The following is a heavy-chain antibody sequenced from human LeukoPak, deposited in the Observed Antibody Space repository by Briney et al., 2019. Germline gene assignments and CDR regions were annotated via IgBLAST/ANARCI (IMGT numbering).Heavy chain of an antibody. V-gene: IGHV3-21*01. D-gene: IGHD6-19*01. CDR2: ISSSSSYI. Sequence: GGSLRLSCVASGFTFSSYAMNWVRQAPGKGLEWVSSISSSSSYIYYADSVKGRFTISRDNAKNSLYLQMNSLRAEDTAVYYCARDQAVAIEHYYYYYGMDVWGQGTTVTVSS. J-gene: IGHJ6*02. CDR1: GFTFSSYA. CDR3: ARDQAVAIEHYYYYYGMDV.